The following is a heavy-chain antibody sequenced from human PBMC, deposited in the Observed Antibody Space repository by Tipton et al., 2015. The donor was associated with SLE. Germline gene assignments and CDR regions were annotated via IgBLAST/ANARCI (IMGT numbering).Heavy chain of an antibody. D-gene: IGHD3-10*01. Sequence: TLSLTCTVSGDSISNGDDYWSWIRQPAGKGLEWIGRIYTSGSTYYNPSLKSRVTISVDTSKNQFSLKLSSVTAADTAVYYCARDRRGWYFDLWGRGTLVTVSS. CDR3: ARDRRGWYFDL. CDR1: GDSISNGDDY. J-gene: IGHJ2*01. CDR2: IYTSGST. V-gene: IGHV4-61*02.